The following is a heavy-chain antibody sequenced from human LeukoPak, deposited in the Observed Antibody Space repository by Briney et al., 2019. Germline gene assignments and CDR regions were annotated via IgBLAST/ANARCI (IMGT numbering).Heavy chain of an antibody. V-gene: IGHV3-30*02. D-gene: IGHD5-18*01. CDR3: AKEYGYDYNYFYSMDV. CDR1: GFTFSSYG. J-gene: IGHJ6*03. Sequence: PGGSLRLSCEASGFTFSSYGIHWVRQAPGKGLEWVAFISYDGSNKYHADSEKGRFTISRDNSKNTVYLQMNSLRAEDTAVYFCAKEYGYDYNYFYSMDVWGKGTTVTTSS. CDR2: ISYDGSNK.